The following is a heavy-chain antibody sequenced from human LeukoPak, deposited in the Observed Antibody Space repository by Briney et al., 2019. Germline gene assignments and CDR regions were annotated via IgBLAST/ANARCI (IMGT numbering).Heavy chain of an antibody. CDR3: ARADWDTAMIDY. CDR2: ISSSSSYI. D-gene: IGHD5-18*01. CDR1: GFTFSSYS. V-gene: IGHV3-21*01. J-gene: IGHJ4*02. Sequence: GGSLRLSCAASGFTFSSYSMNWVRQAPGKGLEWVSSISSSSSYIYYTDSVKGRFTISRDNAKNSLYLQMNSLRAEDTAVYYCARADWDTAMIDYWGQGTLVTVSS.